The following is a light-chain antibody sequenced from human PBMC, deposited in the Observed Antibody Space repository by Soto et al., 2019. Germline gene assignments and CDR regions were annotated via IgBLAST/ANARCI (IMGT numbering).Light chain of an antibody. J-gene: IGLJ1*01. Sequence: QSALTQPASVSGSPGQSITISCTGTSSDVGGYNYVSWYQQHPGEAPKLMIYDVSNRPSGVSNRFSGSKSGNTASLTISGLQAEDEADYYCSSYTSSSTPVYVFGTGTKLTVL. CDR3: SSYTSSSTPVYV. CDR1: SSDVGGYNY. V-gene: IGLV2-14*01. CDR2: DVS.